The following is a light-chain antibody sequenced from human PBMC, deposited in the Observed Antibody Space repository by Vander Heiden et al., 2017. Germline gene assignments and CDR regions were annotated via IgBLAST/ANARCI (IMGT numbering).Light chain of an antibody. J-gene: IGKJ4*01. Sequence: SPPTLSSSPGARATISARASHSVTSYLTWYQQKPGQAPRLLIYDASNRATGIPARFSGTGSGTDFPLTISSLEPEDFAVYYCQQRSNWPLTFGGGTKVEIK. CDR3: QQRSNWPLT. CDR2: DAS. V-gene: IGKV3-11*01. CDR1: HSVTSY.